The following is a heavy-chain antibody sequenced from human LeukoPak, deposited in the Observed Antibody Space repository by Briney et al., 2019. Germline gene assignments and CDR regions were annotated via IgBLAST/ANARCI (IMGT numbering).Heavy chain of an antibody. Sequence: ASVKVSCKASGYTFTGYYMHWVRQAPGQGLEWMGWINPNSGGTNYAQKFQGRVTMTRDTSISTAYMELSRLRSDDTAVYYCARGMERYDYVWGRYPRGGNFDYWGQGTLVTVSS. V-gene: IGHV1-2*02. CDR1: GYTFTGYY. CDR3: ARGMERYDYVWGRYPRGGNFDY. J-gene: IGHJ4*02. CDR2: INPNSGGT. D-gene: IGHD3-16*02.